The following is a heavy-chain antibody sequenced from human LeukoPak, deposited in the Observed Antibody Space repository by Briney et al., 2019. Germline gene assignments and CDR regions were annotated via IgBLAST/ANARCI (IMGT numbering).Heavy chain of an antibody. Sequence: GGSLRLSCAASGLTFDDYAMQWVRQAPGKGLEWVSGISWNSGSIGYADSVKGRFTISRDNAKNSLYLQMNSLRAEDTALYYCAKDSGGLLWFGELSHFDYWGQGTLVTVSS. CDR2: ISWNSGSI. V-gene: IGHV3-9*01. D-gene: IGHD3-10*01. J-gene: IGHJ4*02. CDR1: GLTFDDYA. CDR3: AKDSGGLLWFGELSHFDY.